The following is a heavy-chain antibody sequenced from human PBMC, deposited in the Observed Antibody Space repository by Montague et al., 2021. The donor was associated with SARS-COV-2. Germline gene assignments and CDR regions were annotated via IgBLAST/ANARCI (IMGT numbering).Heavy chain of an antibody. Sequence: SLRLSCAASGFTVSSYAMSWVRQAPGKGLEWVSAISGSGGSTYYSDSVKGRFTISRDNSKNTLYLQMNSLRAEDTAVYYCRVGNYYDSISDYWGQGALVTVSS. D-gene: IGHD3-22*01. V-gene: IGHV3-23*01. CDR3: RVGNYYDSISDY. CDR1: GFTVSSYA. CDR2: ISGSGGST. J-gene: IGHJ4*02.